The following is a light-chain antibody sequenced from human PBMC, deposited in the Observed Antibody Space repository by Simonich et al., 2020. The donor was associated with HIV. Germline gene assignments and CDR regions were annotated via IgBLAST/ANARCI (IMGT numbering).Light chain of an antibody. V-gene: IGLV2-14*03. CDR3: SSYTSSSTWV. Sequence: QSALTQPASVSGSPGQSITISCTGSSSYVGGYNYVSWYQHHPGKGPQLMIYGVSRRPSGVSDRFSGSKSGNTASLTISGLQAEDETDYYCSSYTSSSTWVFGGGTKLTVL. CDR2: GVS. CDR1: SSYVGGYNY. J-gene: IGLJ3*02.